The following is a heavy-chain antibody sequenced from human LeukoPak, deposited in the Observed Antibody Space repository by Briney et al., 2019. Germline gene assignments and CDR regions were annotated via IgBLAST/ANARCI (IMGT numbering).Heavy chain of an antibody. V-gene: IGHV4-4*07. Sequence: PSETLSLTCTVAGGSISNYYWSWIRQPAEKGLEWIGRMHPSGSTNYNPSLKSRLTVSLDTSKNQFSLKLTSVTAADTAIYYCARDGGSGWYDYWGQGTLVTVSS. J-gene: IGHJ4*02. CDR1: GGSISNYY. CDR2: MHPSGST. D-gene: IGHD6-19*01. CDR3: ARDGGSGWYDY.